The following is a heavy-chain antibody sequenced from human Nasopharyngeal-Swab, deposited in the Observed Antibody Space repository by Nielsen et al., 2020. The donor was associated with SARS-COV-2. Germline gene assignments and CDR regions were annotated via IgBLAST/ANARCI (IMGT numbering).Heavy chain of an antibody. D-gene: IGHD2-15*01. CDR3: ARLVALYCSDGACFSDS. Sequence: GGSLRLSCAASGFTFNNYALQWVRQAAGKWLEWVAIISHDGSQELYAESVRGRFTIPRQNSKNAIYLQMNSLSAEDTALYYCARLVALYCSDGACFSDSWGQGTLVTVSS. CDR2: ISHDGSQE. J-gene: IGHJ4*02. V-gene: IGHV3-30*04. CDR1: GFTFNNYA.